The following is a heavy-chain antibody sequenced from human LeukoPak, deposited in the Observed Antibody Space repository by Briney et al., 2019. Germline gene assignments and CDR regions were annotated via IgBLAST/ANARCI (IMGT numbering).Heavy chain of an antibody. CDR3: IGSSGYYPNYFDY. D-gene: IGHD3-22*01. V-gene: IGHV3-23*01. CDR1: GFTFSSYG. CDR2: ISGSGGST. Sequence: AGGSLRLSCAASGFTFSSYGMSWVRQAPGKGLEWVSSISGSGGSTYYADSVKGRFTISRDNSKNTLYLQMNSLGAEDTAVYYCIGSSGYYPNYFDYWGQGTLVTVSS. J-gene: IGHJ4*02.